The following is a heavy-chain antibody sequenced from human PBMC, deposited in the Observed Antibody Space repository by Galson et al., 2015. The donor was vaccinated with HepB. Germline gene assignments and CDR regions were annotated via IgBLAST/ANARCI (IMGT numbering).Heavy chain of an antibody. J-gene: IGHJ4*02. CDR1: GFTFSSYA. Sequence: SLRLSCAASGFTFSSYAMSWVRQAPGKGLEWVSAISGSGGSTYYADSVKGRFTISRDNSKNTLYLQMNSLRAEDTAVYYCAKDIRITMIVVVIIMYYFDYWGQGTLVTVSS. V-gene: IGHV3-23*01. CDR2: ISGSGGST. D-gene: IGHD3-22*01. CDR3: AKDIRITMIVVVIIMYYFDY.